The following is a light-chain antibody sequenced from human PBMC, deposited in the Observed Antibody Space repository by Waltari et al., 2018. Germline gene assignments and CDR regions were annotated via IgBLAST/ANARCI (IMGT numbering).Light chain of an antibody. J-gene: IGKJ4*01. CDR3: QQYYSTPPLT. Sequence: DIVMTQSPDSLAVSLGEWATINCKSSQSVLYSSNNKNYLAWYQQKPGPPPRLRIYWASTRESGVPDRFSGSGSETDFTLTISSLQAEDVAVYYCQQYYSTPPLTFGGGTKVEIK. CDR1: QSVLYSSNNKNY. V-gene: IGKV4-1*01. CDR2: WAS.